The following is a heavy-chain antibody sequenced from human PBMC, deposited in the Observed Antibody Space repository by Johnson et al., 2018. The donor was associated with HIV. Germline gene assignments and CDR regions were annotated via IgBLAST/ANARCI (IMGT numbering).Heavy chain of an antibody. D-gene: IGHD2-21*01. V-gene: IGHV3-30*02. J-gene: IGHJ3*01. CDR1: GFTFSSYG. CDR3: ARGIGDEYAFDV. Sequence: QMLLVESGGGVVQPGGSLRLSCAASGFTFSSYGMHWVRQAPGKGLEWVAFIRYDGSNNYYADSVKGRFTISRDNSKNSLYLQMNSLRVEDTALYYCARGIGDEYAFDVWGQGTMVTVSS. CDR2: IRYDGSNN.